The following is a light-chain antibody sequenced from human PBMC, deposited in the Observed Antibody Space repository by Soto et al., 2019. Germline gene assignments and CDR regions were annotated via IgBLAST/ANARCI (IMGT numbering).Light chain of an antibody. CDR1: SSDIGGYNY. CDR3: NSYTDNNILV. V-gene: IGLV2-8*01. J-gene: IGLJ2*01. Sequence: QSALTQPPSASGSPGQSVTISCTGTSSDIGGYNYVSWYQQHPGKAPQLMIYEVSKRPSGVSGRFSGSKSGNTASLTVSGLHSEDEADYDCNSYTDNNILVFGGGTKLTVL. CDR2: EVS.